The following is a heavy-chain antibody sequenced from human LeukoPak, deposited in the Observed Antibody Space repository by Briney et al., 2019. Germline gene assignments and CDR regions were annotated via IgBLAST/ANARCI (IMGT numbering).Heavy chain of an antibody. V-gene: IGHV3-23*01. Sequence: SGGSLRLSCAASGFTFSSYAMTWVRRAPGKGLEWISSISGSGGSTYSADSVKGRFTISRDNSKNTLYLQMNSLRADDTAVYYCARHLGISGPTSLTYFDYWGQGTLVTVSS. J-gene: IGHJ4*02. CDR2: ISGSGGST. CDR1: GFTFSSYA. CDR3: ARHLGISGPTSLTYFDY. D-gene: IGHD3/OR15-3a*01.